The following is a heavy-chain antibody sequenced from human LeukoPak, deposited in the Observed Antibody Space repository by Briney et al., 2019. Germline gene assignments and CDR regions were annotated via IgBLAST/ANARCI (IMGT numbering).Heavy chain of an antibody. CDR3: AREAYGTSFDY. J-gene: IGHJ4*02. D-gene: IGHD4-17*01. V-gene: IGHV3-33*01. CDR1: GFTFSSYG. CDR2: IWYDGSNK. Sequence: GGSLRLSCAASGFTFSSYGMHWVRQAPGKGLEWVAVIWYDGSNKYYADSVEGRFTISRDNSKNTLYLQMNSLRAEDTAVYYCAREAYGTSFDYWGQGTLVTVSS.